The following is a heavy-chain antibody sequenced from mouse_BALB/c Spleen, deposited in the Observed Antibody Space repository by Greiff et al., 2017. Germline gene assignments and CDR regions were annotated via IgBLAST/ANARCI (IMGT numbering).Heavy chain of an antibody. CDR1: GYSITSGYY. CDR3: AYYRYDAMDY. D-gene: IGHD2-14*01. CDR2: ISYDGSN. Sequence: EVQLQQSGPGLVKPSQSLSLTCSVTGYSITSGYYWNWIRQFPGNKLEWMGYISYDGSNNYNPSLKNRISITRDTSKNQFFLKLNSVTTEDTATYYCAYYRYDAMDYWGQGTSVTVSS. V-gene: IGHV3-6*02. J-gene: IGHJ4*01.